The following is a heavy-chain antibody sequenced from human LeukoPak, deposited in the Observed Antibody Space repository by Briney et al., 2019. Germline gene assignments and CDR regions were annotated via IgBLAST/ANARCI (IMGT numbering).Heavy chain of an antibody. CDR1: GFTFSSYW. CDR2: IKQDERER. CDR3: ATGAGCGY. V-gene: IGHV3-7*03. Sequence: PGGSLRLSCAASGFTFSSYWMTWVRQAPGKGLEWVANIKQDERERNYVDSVKGRFTISRDNAKNSLYLQMNNLRDEDTAVYYCATGAGCGYWGQGTLVTVSS. D-gene: IGHD6-19*01. J-gene: IGHJ4*02.